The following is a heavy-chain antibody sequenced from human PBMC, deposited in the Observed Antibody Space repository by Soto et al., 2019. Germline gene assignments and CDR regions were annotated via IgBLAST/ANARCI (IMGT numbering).Heavy chain of an antibody. Sequence: ASVKVSCKASGYTFTSYYMHWVRQAPGQGLEWMGIINPSGGSTSYAQKFQGRVTMTRDTSTSTVYMELSSLRSEDTAVYYCARDLTYCSSTGWCRQAGALYYYYYGMDVWGQGTTVTVSS. V-gene: IGHV1-46*01. CDR3: ARDLTYCSSTGWCRQAGALYYYYYGMDV. CDR2: INPSGGST. CDR1: GYTFTSYY. D-gene: IGHD2-2*01. J-gene: IGHJ6*02.